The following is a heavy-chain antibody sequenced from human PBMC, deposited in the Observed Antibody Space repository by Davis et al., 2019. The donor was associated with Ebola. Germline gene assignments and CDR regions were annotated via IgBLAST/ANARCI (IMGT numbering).Heavy chain of an antibody. J-gene: IGHJ4*02. D-gene: IGHD1-14*01. Sequence: SETLSLTCVVSGGSVSSGSYYWSWIRQPPGKGLEWLGYIYYSGSTNYNPSLKSRVTISVDTPKNQFSLKLSSVTAADTAVYYCARPDGAGSDYWGQGTLVTVSS. CDR3: ARPDGAGSDY. CDR2: IYYSGST. V-gene: IGHV4-61*01. CDR1: GGSVSSGSYY.